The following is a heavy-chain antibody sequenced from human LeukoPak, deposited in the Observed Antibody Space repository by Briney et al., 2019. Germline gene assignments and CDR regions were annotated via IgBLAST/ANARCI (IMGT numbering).Heavy chain of an antibody. CDR3: TLIQGWGSGSYYRDF. CDR2: VKSKSAGETT. CDR1: GLSISNDW. D-gene: IGHD3-10*01. V-gene: IGHV3-15*01. J-gene: IGHJ4*02. Sequence: GGSLRLSCAASGLSISNDWMSWVRQAPGKGLEWVARVKSKSAGETTDYAAPVKGRFTITRDDSKNTLYLQMNSLKTEDTAVYYCTLIQGWGSGSYYRDFWGQGTLVTVSS.